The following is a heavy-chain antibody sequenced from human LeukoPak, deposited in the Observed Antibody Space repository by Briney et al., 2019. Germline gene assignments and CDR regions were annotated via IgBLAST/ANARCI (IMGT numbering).Heavy chain of an antibody. J-gene: IGHJ4*02. CDR2: IDHIGRT. CDR3: ARPVRCSATTCTGPFDY. V-gene: IGHV4-39*07. Sequence: PSETLSLTCTVSGGSINSSYYYWTWIRQTPGKGLEWIGEIDHIGRTTYNPSLKSRVTISVDTSKNQFSLRLTSVTASDTAVYYCARPVRCSATTCTGPFDYWGQGTLVTVSS. D-gene: IGHD6-19*01. CDR1: GGSINSSYYY.